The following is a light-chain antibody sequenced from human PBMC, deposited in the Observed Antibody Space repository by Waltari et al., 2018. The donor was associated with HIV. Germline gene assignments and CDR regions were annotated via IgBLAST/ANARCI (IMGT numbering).Light chain of an antibody. J-gene: IGKJ1*01. CDR3: MHGQGTPV. CDR1: QSLLHSNGHNY. CDR2: LAS. V-gene: IGKV2-28*01. Sequence: DIAMIQSPDSLSVTPGAPASISCRSSQSLLHSNGHNYLDWYLQRPGQAPQLLCYLASNRASGVPDRISGSGSGTNFILTISKVEAGDVGTYFCMHGQGTPVFGQGTKVEVK.